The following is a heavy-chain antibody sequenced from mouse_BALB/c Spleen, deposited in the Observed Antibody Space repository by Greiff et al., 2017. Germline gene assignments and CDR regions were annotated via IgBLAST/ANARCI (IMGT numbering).Heavy chain of an antibody. CDR3: TRSEVRRGPSWFAY. CDR2: IYPSDSYT. Sequence: QVQLQQPGAELVRPGASVKLSCKASGYTFTSYWINWVKQRPGQGLEWIGNIYPSDSYTNYNQKFKDKATLTVDKSSSTAYMQLSSPTSEDSAVYYCTRSEVRRGPSWFAYWGQGTLVTVSA. D-gene: IGHD2-14*01. CDR1: GYTFTSYW. J-gene: IGHJ3*01. V-gene: IGHV1-69*02.